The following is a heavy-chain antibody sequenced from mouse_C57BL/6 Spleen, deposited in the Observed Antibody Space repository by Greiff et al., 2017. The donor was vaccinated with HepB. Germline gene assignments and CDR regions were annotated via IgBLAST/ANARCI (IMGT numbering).Heavy chain of an antibody. CDR1: GYTFTSYW. D-gene: IGHD4-1*01. J-gene: IGHJ1*03. V-gene: IGHV1-69*01. CDR2: IDPSDSYT. Sequence: QVQLQQPGAELVMPGASVKLSCKASGYTFTSYWMHWVKQRPGQGLEWIGEIDPSDSYTNYNQKFKGKSTLTVDKSSSTAYMQLSSLTSEDSAVYYWARSSEAPGTGWYFDVWGTGTTVTVSS. CDR3: ARSSEAPGTGWYFDV.